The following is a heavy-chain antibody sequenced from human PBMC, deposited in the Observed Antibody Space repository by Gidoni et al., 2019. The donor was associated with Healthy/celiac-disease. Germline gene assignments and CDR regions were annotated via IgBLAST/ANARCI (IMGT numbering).Heavy chain of an antibody. V-gene: IGHV4-39*01. Sequence: QLQLQESGPGLVKPSETLSLTCTVSGGSISSSSYYWGWIRQPPGKGLEWIGSIYYSGSTYYNPSLKSRVTISVDTSKNQFSLKLSSVTAADTAVYYCARALVGANAFDIWGQGTMVTVSS. CDR1: GGSISSSSYY. CDR3: ARALVGANAFDI. D-gene: IGHD1-26*01. J-gene: IGHJ3*02. CDR2: IYYSGST.